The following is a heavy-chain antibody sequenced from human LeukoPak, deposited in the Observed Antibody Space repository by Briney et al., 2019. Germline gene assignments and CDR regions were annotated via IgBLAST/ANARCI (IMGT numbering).Heavy chain of an antibody. V-gene: IGHV4-34*01. CDR1: GGSISGYY. Sequence: SETLSLTCDVYGGSISGYYWRWIRQPSGKGLEWIGEINHSGSTNYNPSLKSRVTTSLDTSENQFSLRLTSVTAADTATYYCARGFPAAGGYFYGSGSYPPRGMDVWGQGTTVTVSS. D-gene: IGHD3-10*01. CDR3: ARGFPAAGGYFYGSGSYPPRGMDV. CDR2: INHSGST. J-gene: IGHJ6*02.